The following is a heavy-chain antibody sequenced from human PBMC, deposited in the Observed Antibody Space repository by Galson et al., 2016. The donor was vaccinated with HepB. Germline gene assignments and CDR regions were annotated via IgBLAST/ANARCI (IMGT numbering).Heavy chain of an antibody. D-gene: IGHD3-9*01. Sequence: SETLSLTCTVSGGSVSRGSYYWTWLRQSPGKAVEWLGSIYYTGSPNYNPSLKSRVSISRDTSREQISLKLTSVTAGDTAVYFCARAGKWLQAQYFYSMDVWGQGTTVTVSS. CDR3: ARAGKWLQAQYFYSMDV. CDR2: IYYTGSP. V-gene: IGHV4-61*01. CDR1: GGSVSRGSYY. J-gene: IGHJ6*02.